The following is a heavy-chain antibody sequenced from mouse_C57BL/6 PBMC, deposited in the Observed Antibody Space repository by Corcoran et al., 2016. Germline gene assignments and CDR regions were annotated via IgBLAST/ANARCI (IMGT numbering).Heavy chain of an antibody. CDR2: INPNNGGT. Sequence: EVQLQQSGPELVKPGASVKISCKASGYTFTDYYMNWVKQSNGKSLEWIGDINPNNGGTSYNQKFKGKATLTVDKSSSTAYMELRSLTSEDSAVYYCARSYYAMDYWGQGTSVTVSS. CDR3: ARSYYAMDY. J-gene: IGHJ4*01. V-gene: IGHV1-26*01. CDR1: GYTFTDYY.